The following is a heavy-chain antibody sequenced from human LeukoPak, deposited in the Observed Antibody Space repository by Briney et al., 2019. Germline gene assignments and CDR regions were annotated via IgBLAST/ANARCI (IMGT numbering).Heavy chain of an antibody. Sequence: GGSLRLSCTASGFTFGDYAMSWIRQAPGKGLEWVGFIRSKAYGETADYAASVKGRFTISRDDSKAIAYLQMNSLKTEDTAVYHCTRDRGAYNLYDYWGQGTLVTVFS. CDR1: GFTFGDYA. D-gene: IGHD1-1*01. CDR3: TRDRGAYNLYDY. J-gene: IGHJ4*02. V-gene: IGHV3-49*03. CDR2: IRSKAYGETA.